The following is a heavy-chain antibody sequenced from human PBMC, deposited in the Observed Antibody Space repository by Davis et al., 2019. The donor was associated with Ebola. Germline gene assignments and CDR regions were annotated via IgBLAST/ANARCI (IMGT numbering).Heavy chain of an antibody. CDR3: AKALSAPGITMIVVVITPFDY. J-gene: IGHJ4*02. D-gene: IGHD3-22*01. CDR1: GFTFSSYA. V-gene: IGHV3-23*01. CDR2: ISGSGGST. Sequence: GESLKISCAASGFTFSSYAMSWVRQAPGKGLEWVSAISGSGGSTYYADSVKGRFTISRDNSKNTLYLQMNSLRAEDTAVYYCAKALSAPGITMIVVVITPFDYWGQGTLVTVSS.